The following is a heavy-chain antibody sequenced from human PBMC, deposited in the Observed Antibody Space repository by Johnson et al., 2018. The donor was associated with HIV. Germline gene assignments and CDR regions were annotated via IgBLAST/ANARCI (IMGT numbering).Heavy chain of an antibody. CDR1: GFTFSDYY. D-gene: IGHD1-1*01. V-gene: IGHV3-11*01. J-gene: IGHJ3*02. CDR3: TAARTYGDGGGGTKHAFDI. Sequence: QVQLVESGGGLVKPGGSLRLSCAASGFTFSDYYMSWIRQAPGKGLEWVSYISSTGTTIYYADSVKGRFTISRDNDMKSLYLQMNSPKTGDTAVYYCTAARTYGDGGGGTKHAFDIWGQGTMVTVSS. CDR2: ISSTGTTI.